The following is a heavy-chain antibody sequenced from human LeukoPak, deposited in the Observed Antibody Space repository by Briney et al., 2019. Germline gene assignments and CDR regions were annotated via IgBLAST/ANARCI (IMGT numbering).Heavy chain of an antibody. CDR3: ARVMAAQESYVDY. V-gene: IGHV1-2*02. CDR2: INPNSGGT. J-gene: IGHJ4*02. D-gene: IGHD5-24*01. Sequence: ASVKVSCKASGYTFTGYYIHWVRQAPGQGLEWMGWINPNSGGTNYAEKFQGRVTMTRDTSISTAYMELSRLRSDDTAVYHCARVMAAQESYVDYWGQGTRVTVSS. CDR1: GYTFTGYY.